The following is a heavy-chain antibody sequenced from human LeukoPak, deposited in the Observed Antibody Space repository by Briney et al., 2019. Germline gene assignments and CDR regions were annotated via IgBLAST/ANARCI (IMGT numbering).Heavy chain of an antibody. Sequence: GGSLRLSCAASGFTFINAWMSWVRQAPGKGLEGVGRIKRKTDGGSTDYSAPVKGRFTISRDDSKNTLYLQMNSLKTEDTAVYYCTTGYCSRTSCYYFDYWGQGTLVTVSS. J-gene: IGHJ4*02. CDR2: IKRKTDGGST. CDR3: TTGYCSRTSCYYFDY. CDR1: GFTFINAW. D-gene: IGHD2-2*01. V-gene: IGHV3-15*01.